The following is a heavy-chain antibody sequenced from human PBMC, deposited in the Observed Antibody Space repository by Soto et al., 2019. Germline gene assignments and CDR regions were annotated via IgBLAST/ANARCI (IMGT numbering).Heavy chain of an antibody. CDR3: ARGSSSWMGSWFAP. CDR1: GGTFSSYA. D-gene: IGHD6-13*01. CDR2: IIPIFGTA. J-gene: IGHJ5*02. Sequence: QVQLVQSGAEVKKPGSSVKVSCKASGGTFSSYAISWVRQAPGQGLEWMGGIIPIFGTANYAQKFQGRVTITADESTSPAYMELSSLRSEDTAVYYCARGSSSWMGSWFAPWGQGTLVTVSS. V-gene: IGHV1-69*01.